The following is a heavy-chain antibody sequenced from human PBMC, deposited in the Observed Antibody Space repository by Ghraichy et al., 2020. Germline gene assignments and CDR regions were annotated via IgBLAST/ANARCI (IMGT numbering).Heavy chain of an antibody. CDR1: GYTFTNYG. CDR3: ARDCSGGTCYSDY. D-gene: IGHD2-15*01. CDR2: ISAYNGNT. Sequence: ASVKVSCKASGYTFTNYGISWVRQAPGQGLEWMGWISAYNGNTKYAQNLQGRVTMTTDTSTSTAYMELRSLRSDDTAVYYCARDCSGGTCYSDYWGQGTLVTVSS. V-gene: IGHV1-18*01. J-gene: IGHJ4*02.